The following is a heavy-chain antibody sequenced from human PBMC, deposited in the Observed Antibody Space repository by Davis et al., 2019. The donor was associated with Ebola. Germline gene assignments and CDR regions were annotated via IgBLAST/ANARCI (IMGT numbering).Heavy chain of an antibody. V-gene: IGHV4-39*01. CDR2: IYYSGST. Sequence: SETLSLTCTVSGGSISSSSYYWGWIRQPPGKGLEWIGSIYYSGSTYYNPSLKSRVTISVDTSKNQFSLKLSSVTAADTAVYYCASSSSGQLLVFYWGQGTLVTVSS. CDR3: ASSSSGQLLVFY. CDR1: GGSISSSSYY. D-gene: IGHD2-2*01. J-gene: IGHJ4*02.